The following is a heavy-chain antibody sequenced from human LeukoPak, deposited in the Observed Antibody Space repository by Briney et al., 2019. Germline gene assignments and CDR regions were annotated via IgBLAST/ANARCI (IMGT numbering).Heavy chain of an antibody. J-gene: IGHJ4*02. V-gene: IGHV3-66*01. CDR2: ITGGRST. D-gene: IGHD3-10*01. CDR1: GFTVSSNY. Sequence: GGSLRLSCAASGFTVSSNYIAWVRRAPGKGLEWISGITGGRSTYYADSVKGRFTISRDNSKNTLYLQMNSLRAEDTAVYYCARDRYYGSGIDYWGQGTLVTVSS. CDR3: ARDRYYGSGIDY.